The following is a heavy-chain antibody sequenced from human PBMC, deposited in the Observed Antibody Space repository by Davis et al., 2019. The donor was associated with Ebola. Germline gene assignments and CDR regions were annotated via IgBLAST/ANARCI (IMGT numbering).Heavy chain of an antibody. CDR2: IYPGDSDT. CDR3: ATHDYGFGLN. Sequence: GESLKISCQGSGYNFNYYWIAWVRQMPGKGLEWMGIIYPGDSDTRYSPSFQGQVTISADKSISTAYLQWSSLKASDTAMYYCATHDYGFGLNWGQGTLVTVSS. V-gene: IGHV5-51*01. CDR1: GYNFNYYW. D-gene: IGHD5-12*01. J-gene: IGHJ4*02.